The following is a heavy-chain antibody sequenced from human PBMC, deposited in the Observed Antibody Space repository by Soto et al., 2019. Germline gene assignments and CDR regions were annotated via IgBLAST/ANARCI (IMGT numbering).Heavy chain of an antibody. D-gene: IGHD6-19*01. CDR3: ARGQWDS. V-gene: IGHV3-48*03. J-gene: IGHJ4*02. CDR2: ISSSADTI. CDR1: GFPFTTYE. Sequence: VQLVESGGGLVQPGGSLRISCAASGFPFTTYEMNWVRQPPGKGLEWVSYISSSADTIYYADSVKGRFTVSRDNAKNSLYLQMNSLRAEDTAVYYCARGQWDSWGQGTLVTVSS.